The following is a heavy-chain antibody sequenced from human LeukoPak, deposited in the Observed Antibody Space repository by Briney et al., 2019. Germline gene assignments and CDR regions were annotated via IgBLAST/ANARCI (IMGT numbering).Heavy chain of an antibody. V-gene: IGHV4-59*01. CDR3: ARGGRDGYTLYPLDY. Sequence: SETLSLTCTVSGGSITSYYWSWIRQPPGKGLEWIGSIYYSGSTNYSPSLKSRVTISIDTSKNQFSLKLTSVTAADTAVYYCARGGRDGYTLYPLDYWGQGTLVTVSS. D-gene: IGHD5-24*01. J-gene: IGHJ4*02. CDR2: IYYSGST. CDR1: GGSITSYY.